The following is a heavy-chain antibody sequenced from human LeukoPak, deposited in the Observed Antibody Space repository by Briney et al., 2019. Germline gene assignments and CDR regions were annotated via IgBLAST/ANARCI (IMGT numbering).Heavy chain of an antibody. D-gene: IGHD4-17*01. V-gene: IGHV1-69*13. CDR2: IIPIFGTA. CDR3: ARPRREIDDYGDYGQFDY. CDR1: GGTFSSYA. J-gene: IGHJ4*02. Sequence: SVKVSCKASGGTFSSYAISWVRQAPGQGLEWMGGIIPIFGTANYAQKFQGRVTITADESTSTAYMELSGLRSEDTAVYYCARPRREIDDYGDYGQFDYWGQGTLVTVSS.